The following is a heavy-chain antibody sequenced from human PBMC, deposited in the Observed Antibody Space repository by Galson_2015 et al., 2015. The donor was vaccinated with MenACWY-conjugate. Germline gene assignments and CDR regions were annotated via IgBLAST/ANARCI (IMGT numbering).Heavy chain of an antibody. D-gene: IGHD1-26*01. CDR2: IDPINSNI. Sequence: QSGAEAKKPGESLKISCKGSGYSFTNYWIAWVRQMPGKGLEWVGLIDPINSNIRYSPSFQGQVTISADESISTAYLQWSSLKASDSAMYYCARHPPGGRGMDVWGRGTTVTVSS. CDR1: GYSFTNYW. V-gene: IGHV5-51*01. CDR3: ARHPPGGRGMDV. J-gene: IGHJ6*02.